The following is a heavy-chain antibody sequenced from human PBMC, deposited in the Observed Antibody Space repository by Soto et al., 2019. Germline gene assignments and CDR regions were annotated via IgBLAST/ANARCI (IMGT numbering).Heavy chain of an antibody. J-gene: IGHJ4*02. CDR1: GFIFSNAW. V-gene: IGHV3-15*01. CDR3: TTDDPINKY. CDR2: IKSYTNGGTT. Sequence: SGGSLRLSCAASGFIFSNAWMSWVRQAPGKGLEWVGRIKSYTNGGTTDYAAPVKGRFAISRDDSKNTLYLQMNSLKTEDAGVYYCTTDDPINKYWGQGTLVTV.